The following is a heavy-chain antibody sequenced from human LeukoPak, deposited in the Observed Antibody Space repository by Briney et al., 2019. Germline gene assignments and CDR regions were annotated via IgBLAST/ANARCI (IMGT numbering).Heavy chain of an antibody. CDR3: ARERRYYYDSSGYFDY. V-gene: IGHV4-31*03. D-gene: IGHD3-22*01. CDR2: IYYSGST. J-gene: IGHJ4*02. Sequence: PSETLSLTCTVSGGSISSGGYYWSWIRQHPGQGLEWIGYIYYSGSTYYNPSLKSRVTISVDTSKNQFSLKLSSVTTADTAVYYCARERRYYYDSSGYFDYWGQGTLVAVSS. CDR1: GGSISSGGYY.